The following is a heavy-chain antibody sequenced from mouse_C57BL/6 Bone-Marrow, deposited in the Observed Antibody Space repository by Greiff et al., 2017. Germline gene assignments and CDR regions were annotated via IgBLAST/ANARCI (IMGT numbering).Heavy chain of an antibody. CDR2: IWSGGST. CDR1: GFSLTSSG. D-gene: IGHD2-3*01. Sequence: VKLVESGPGLVQPSQSVYISCTASGFSLTSSGLHWVRQSPGKGLEWLGVIWSGGSTDYNAAFISRMSISKDNSKSQVFFKMNSLQADDTAIYYCARNGGYYVPFAYWGQGTLVTVSA. CDR3: ARNGGYYVPFAY. V-gene: IGHV2-2*01. J-gene: IGHJ3*01.